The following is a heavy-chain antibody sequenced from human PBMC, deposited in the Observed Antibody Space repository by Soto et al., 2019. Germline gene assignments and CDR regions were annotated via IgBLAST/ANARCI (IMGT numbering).Heavy chain of an antibody. J-gene: IGHJ4*02. V-gene: IGHV1-69*01. CDR2: INPLFGTA. Sequence: QVQLVPSGAEVKKPGSSGKVSCKASGGTFSNYAISWVRQAPGQGLEWMGGINPLFGTASYAQRFQGSVTITADECTSTADMELRSLRAEDTDIYYCARGWSYDIWTGYSYWGQGTPVTVAT. D-gene: IGHD3-9*01. CDR3: ARGWSYDIWTGYSY. CDR1: GGTFSNYA.